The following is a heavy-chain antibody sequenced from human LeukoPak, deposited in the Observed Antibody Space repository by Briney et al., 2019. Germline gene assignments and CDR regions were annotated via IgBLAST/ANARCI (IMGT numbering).Heavy chain of an antibody. CDR2: VNHSGRT. D-gene: IGHD6-13*01. CDR1: GGSFSDYW. Sequence: PSETLSLTCAVYGGSFSDYWWTWIRQSPGKGLEWIGEVNHSGRTNYNPSLKSRVSISVDRSKKQFSLKLTSVTAADTALYYCAIRFGHLEAGGTPFDSWGQGTLVTVSS. J-gene: IGHJ4*02. CDR3: AIRFGHLEAGGTPFDS. V-gene: IGHV4-34*01.